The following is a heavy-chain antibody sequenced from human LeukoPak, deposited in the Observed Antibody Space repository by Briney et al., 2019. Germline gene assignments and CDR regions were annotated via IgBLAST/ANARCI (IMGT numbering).Heavy chain of an antibody. V-gene: IGHV3-53*01. D-gene: IGHD6-19*01. Sequence: GGSLRLSCAASGFTVSSNYMSWVRQAPGKGLEWVSIIYTGGKTYYADSVKGRFTISRDNSKNTLYLQMNSLRAEDTAVYYCASPSSGQSFDIWGQGTMVTVSS. CDR1: GFTVSSNY. CDR2: IYTGGKT. J-gene: IGHJ3*02. CDR3: ASPSSGQSFDI.